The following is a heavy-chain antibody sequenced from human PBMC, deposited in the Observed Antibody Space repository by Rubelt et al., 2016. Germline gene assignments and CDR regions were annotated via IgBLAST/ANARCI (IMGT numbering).Heavy chain of an antibody. J-gene: IGHJ4*02. V-gene: IGHV3-15*01. Sequence: EAQLVESGGGLVKPGGSLRLSCAASGFTFSNAWMTWVRQAPGKGLEWVGRIKSKTDGGTTEYAAPVKGRFTISRDDSKNTGDLQRNTLKTEDTAVYYCSTGITGYWGQGTLVTVSS. CDR3: STGITGY. CDR1: GFTFSNAW. CDR2: IKSKTDGGTT.